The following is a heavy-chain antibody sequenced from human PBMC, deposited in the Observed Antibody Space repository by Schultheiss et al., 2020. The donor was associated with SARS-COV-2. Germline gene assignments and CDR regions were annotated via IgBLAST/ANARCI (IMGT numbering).Heavy chain of an antibody. J-gene: IGHJ4*02. CDR3: ARLWIANGYYSSGPDWDY. CDR1: GFTFSSYA. D-gene: IGHD3-22*01. CDR2: ISYDGSNK. Sequence: GESLKISCAASGFTFSSYAMHWVRQAPGKGLEWVAVISYDGSNKYYADSVKGRFTISRDNSKNTLYLQMNSLRAEDTAVYYCARLWIANGYYSSGPDWDYWGQGTLVTVSS. V-gene: IGHV3-30-3*01.